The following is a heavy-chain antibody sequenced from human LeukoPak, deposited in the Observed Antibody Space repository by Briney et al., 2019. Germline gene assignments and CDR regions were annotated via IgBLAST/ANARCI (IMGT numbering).Heavy chain of an antibody. V-gene: IGHV3-23*01. CDR1: GFTFYNYV. CDR2: VCGDGQRP. Sequence: GGSLRHSSAGYGFTFYNYVLSWVRPAPGGRGEWVSSVCGDGQRPFYSDSIKGRFTISRDNSMNTLSLQMNSLRAEDTAVYYCAKEQDNRLLLSHFDYWGQGILVTVSS. D-gene: IGHD2-2*01. CDR3: AKEQDNRLLLSHFDY. J-gene: IGHJ4*02.